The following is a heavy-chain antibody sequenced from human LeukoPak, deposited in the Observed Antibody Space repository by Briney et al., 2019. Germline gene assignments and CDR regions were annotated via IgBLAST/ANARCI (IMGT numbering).Heavy chain of an antibody. CDR1: GFTFSSYE. V-gene: IGHV3-48*03. CDR2: ISSSGSTI. D-gene: IGHD5-12*01. Sequence: GGSLRPSCAASGFTFSSYEMNWVRQAPGKGLEWVSYISSSGSTIYYADSVKGRFTISRDNAKNSLYLQMNSLRAEDTAVYYCAGVTEDPEWLRGLDYWGQGTLVTVSS. CDR3: AGVTEDPEWLRGLDY. J-gene: IGHJ4*02.